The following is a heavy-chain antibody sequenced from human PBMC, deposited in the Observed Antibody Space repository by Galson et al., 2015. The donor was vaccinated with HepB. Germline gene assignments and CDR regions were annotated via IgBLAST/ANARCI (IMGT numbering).Heavy chain of an antibody. Sequence: SLRLSCAASGFTFDDYAIHWVRQAPGKGLEWVSLISWDGGSTYYADSVKGRFTISRDNSKKSLYLQMNSLRAEDTALYYCAKSPGRNYYYYYALDVWGPGTTVTASS. V-gene: IGHV3-43D*03. CDR1: GFTFDDYA. J-gene: IGHJ6*02. D-gene: IGHD2-15*01. CDR2: ISWDGGST. CDR3: AKSPGRNYYYYYALDV.